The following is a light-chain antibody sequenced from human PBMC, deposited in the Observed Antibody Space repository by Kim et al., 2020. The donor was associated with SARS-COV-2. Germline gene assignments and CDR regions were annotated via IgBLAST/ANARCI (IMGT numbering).Light chain of an antibody. CDR2: GKN. J-gene: IGLJ7*01. V-gene: IGLV3-19*01. CDR1: SLISYY. Sequence: AVGQTGGSTCQGDSLISYYASWYQQKQGQAPVLVFYGKNNRPSAIPDRFSCSYSGNTASLTITAAQAEDEADYYCNSRESSANHWMFGGGTQLTVL. CDR3: NSRESSANHWM.